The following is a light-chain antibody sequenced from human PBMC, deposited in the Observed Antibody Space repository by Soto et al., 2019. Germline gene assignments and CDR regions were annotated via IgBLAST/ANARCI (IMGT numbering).Light chain of an antibody. CDR1: QSLRHSDGKSY. J-gene: IGKJ4*01. CDR2: EVS. Sequence: VLTQIALSLSVTPGQPASNSCKSSQSLRHSDGKSYLYWFLQKPGQPPHPLIYEVSNRFPGVPDRFSGSGSGTDFTLQISRVEAEDVGVYFCMQSIHLPLTFGGGTRLELK. V-gene: IGKV2D-29*01. CDR3: MQSIHLPLT.